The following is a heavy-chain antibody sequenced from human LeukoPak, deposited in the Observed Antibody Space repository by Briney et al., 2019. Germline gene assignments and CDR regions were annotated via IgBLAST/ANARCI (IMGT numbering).Heavy chain of an antibody. CDR2: VNPNSGDT. Sequence: GPVKVSCKASGYTFTGYYLHWVRQAPGQGLEWMGCVNPNSGDTNYAQKFRGSVTMTRDTSISTVYMELSRLRSDDTAVYYCARASGSYWWFDSWGQGTLVTVSS. CDR3: ARASGSYWWFDS. CDR1: GYTFTGYY. V-gene: IGHV1-2*02. D-gene: IGHD1-26*01. J-gene: IGHJ5*01.